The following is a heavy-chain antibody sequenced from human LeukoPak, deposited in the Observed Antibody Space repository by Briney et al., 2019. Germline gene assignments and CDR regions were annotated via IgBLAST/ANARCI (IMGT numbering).Heavy chain of an antibody. Sequence: GASVKVSCKASGYTFTGYGISWVRQAPGQGLEWMGWISAYNGNTNYAQKLQGRVTMTTDTSTSTAYMELRSLRSDDTAVYYCARAPWDYDSSGYYYIDYWGQGTLVTVSS. CDR2: ISAYNGNT. J-gene: IGHJ4*02. V-gene: IGHV1-18*01. CDR3: ARAPWDYDSSGYYYIDY. D-gene: IGHD3-22*01. CDR1: GYTFTGYG.